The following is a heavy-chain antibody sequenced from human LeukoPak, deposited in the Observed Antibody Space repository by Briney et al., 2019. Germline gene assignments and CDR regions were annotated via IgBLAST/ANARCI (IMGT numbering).Heavy chain of an antibody. CDR3: ARDFEYSSSSRDY. J-gene: IGHJ4*02. CDR2: ISANNGNT. Sequence: ASVKVSCKASGYTFNSYALSWVRQAPGQGLEWMGWISANNGNTTYAQKLQGRVTMTTDTSTSTAYMELRSLRSDDTARYYCARDFEYSSSSRDYWGQGTLITVSS. D-gene: IGHD6-6*01. V-gene: IGHV1-18*04. CDR1: GYTFNSYA.